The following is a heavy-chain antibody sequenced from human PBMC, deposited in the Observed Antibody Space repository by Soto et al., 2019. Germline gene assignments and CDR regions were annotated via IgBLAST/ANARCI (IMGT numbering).Heavy chain of an antibody. CDR2: IIPILGIA. Sequence: ASVKVSCKASGGTFSSYTISWVRQAPGQGLEWMGRIIPILGIANYAQKFQGRVTITADKSTSTAYMELSSLRSEDTAVYYCARDIRGTGTSTIYYYYYYMDVWGKGTTVTVSS. CDR1: GGTFSSYT. CDR3: ARDIRGTGTSTIYYYYYYMDV. J-gene: IGHJ6*03. V-gene: IGHV1-69*04. D-gene: IGHD1-7*01.